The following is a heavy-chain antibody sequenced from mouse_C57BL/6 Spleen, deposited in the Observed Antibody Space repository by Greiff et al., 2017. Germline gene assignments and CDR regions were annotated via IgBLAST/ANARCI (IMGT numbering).Heavy chain of an antibody. CDR3: ARERIFDY. Sequence: EVKVVESGGGLVKPGGSLKLSCAASGFTFSGYAMSWVRQTPEKRLEWVATISAGGSYTYYPDNVKGRFTISRDNAKNNLYLQMSSLRSEDTAMYYCARERIFDYWGQGTTLTVSS. CDR1: GFTFSGYA. CDR2: ISAGGSYT. J-gene: IGHJ2*01. V-gene: IGHV5-4*01.